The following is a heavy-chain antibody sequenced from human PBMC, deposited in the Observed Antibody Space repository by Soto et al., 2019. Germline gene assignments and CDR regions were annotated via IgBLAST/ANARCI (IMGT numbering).Heavy chain of an antibody. V-gene: IGHV3-30-3*01. Sequence: PGGSLRLSCVASGFTFSNYAMHWVRQAPGKGLEWVAVISYDGIQKYYADSVKGRFTISRDSSENTVYLQMNSLRTEDTAVYYCARVGIVVRGPNNPSLFDYWGQGTLVTVSS. CDR1: GFTFSNYA. D-gene: IGHD3-10*01. CDR2: ISYDGIQK. J-gene: IGHJ4*02. CDR3: ARVGIVVRGPNNPSLFDY.